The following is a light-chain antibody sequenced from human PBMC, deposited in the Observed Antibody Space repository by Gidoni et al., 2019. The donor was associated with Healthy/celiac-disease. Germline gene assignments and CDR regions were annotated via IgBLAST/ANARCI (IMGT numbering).Light chain of an antibody. V-gene: IGLV3-1*01. Sequence: SYELTQPPSVSVFPGQTASIPCSGDNLGDKYACWYQQKPGQSPVLVIYQDSKRPSGIPERFSGSNSGNTATLTISGTQAMDEADYYCQAWDSSTPYVFGSGTKVTVL. J-gene: IGLJ1*01. CDR3: QAWDSSTPYV. CDR2: QDS. CDR1: NLGDKY.